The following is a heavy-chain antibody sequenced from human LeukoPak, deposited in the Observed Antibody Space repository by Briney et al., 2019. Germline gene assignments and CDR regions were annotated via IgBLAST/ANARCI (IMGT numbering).Heavy chain of an antibody. CDR1: GGTFSSYA. J-gene: IGHJ6*02. V-gene: IGHV1-69*04. Sequence: SVKVSCKASGGTFSSYAISWVRQAPGQGLEWMGGIIPILGIANYAQKLQGRVTMTTDTSTSTAYMELRSLRSDDTAVYYCARDFFDGHGYTFYYYGMDVWGQGTTVTVSS. CDR3: ARDFFDGHGYTFYYYGMDV. CDR2: IIPILGIA. D-gene: IGHD3-16*01.